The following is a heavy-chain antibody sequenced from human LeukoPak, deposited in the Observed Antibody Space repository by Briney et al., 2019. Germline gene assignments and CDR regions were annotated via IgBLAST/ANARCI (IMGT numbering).Heavy chain of an antibody. D-gene: IGHD6-6*01. CDR3: AKDTKSGSSAGKYFDF. CDR2: IGWNSGSI. CDR1: GFTFSSYW. V-gene: IGHV3-9*01. J-gene: IGHJ4*02. Sequence: PGGSLRLSCAASGFTFSSYWMHWVRQAPGKGLEWVSGIGWNSGSIDYADPVKGRFTISRDNARNSLYLQMNSLRAEDTALYYCAKDTKSGSSAGKYFDFWGQGTLVTVSS.